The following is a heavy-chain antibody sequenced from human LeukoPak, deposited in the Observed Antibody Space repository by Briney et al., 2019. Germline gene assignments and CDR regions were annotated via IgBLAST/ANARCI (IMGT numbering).Heavy chain of an antibody. CDR1: GGSISSRY. V-gene: IGHV4-59*11. J-gene: IGHJ5*02. CDR3: ARGPLGYQLLYWSDP. D-gene: IGHD2-2*01. CDR2: IYYSGST. Sequence: SETLSLTCTVSGGSISSRYWSWIRQPPGKGLEWIGYIYYSGSTNYNPSLKSRVTISVDTSKNQFSLKLSSVTAADTAVYYCARGPLGYQLLYWSDPWGRGTLVTVSS.